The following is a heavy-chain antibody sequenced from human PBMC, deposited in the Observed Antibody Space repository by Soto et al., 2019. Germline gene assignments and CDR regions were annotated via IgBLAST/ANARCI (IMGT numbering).Heavy chain of an antibody. CDR1: GFTFSSYG. D-gene: IGHD2-2*02. V-gene: IGHV3-23*04. J-gene: IGHJ4*02. CDR2: ISGSGGST. CDR3: AKDFYQPLLYWEFDY. Sequence: VQLVESGGGVVQPGRSLRLSCAASGFTFSSYGMSWVRQAPGKGLGWVSAISGSGGSTYYADSVKGRFTISRDNSKNTLYLQMNSLRAEDTAVYYCAKDFYQPLLYWEFDYWGQGTLVTVSS.